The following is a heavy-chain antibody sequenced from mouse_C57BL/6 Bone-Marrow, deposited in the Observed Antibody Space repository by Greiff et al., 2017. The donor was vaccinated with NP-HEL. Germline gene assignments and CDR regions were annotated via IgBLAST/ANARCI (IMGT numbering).Heavy chain of an antibody. D-gene: IGHD2-13*01. CDR3: ARPLIYYGDAMDY. CDR2: ISSGGSYT. Sequence: EVQLVESGGDLVKPGGSLKLSCAASGFTFSSYGMSWVRQTPDTRLEWVATISSGGSYTYYPASVKGRFTISRDNAKNTLYLQMSSLKSEDTAMYYCARPLIYYGDAMDYWGQGTSVTVSS. V-gene: IGHV5-6*01. J-gene: IGHJ4*01. CDR1: GFTFSSYG.